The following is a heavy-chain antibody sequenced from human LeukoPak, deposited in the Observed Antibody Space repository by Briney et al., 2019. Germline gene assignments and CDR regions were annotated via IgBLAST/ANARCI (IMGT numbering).Heavy chain of an antibody. Sequence: PGGSLRLSCAASGLTFSRYSMNWVRQAPGKGLEWVAFIRYDGNDKFYADSVKGRFAISRDTSRNTLYLQMNSLRAEDTAVYYCARARSDSSSWYKVYYYYYYMDVWGKGTTVTVSS. CDR1: GLTFSRYS. CDR2: IRYDGNDK. CDR3: ARARSDSSSWYKVYYYYYYMDV. V-gene: IGHV3-30*02. J-gene: IGHJ6*03. D-gene: IGHD6-13*01.